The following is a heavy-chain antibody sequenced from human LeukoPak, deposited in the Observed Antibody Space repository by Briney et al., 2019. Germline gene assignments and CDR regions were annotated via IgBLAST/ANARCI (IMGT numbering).Heavy chain of an antibody. D-gene: IGHD3-16*01. J-gene: IGHJ4*02. CDR1: GYTFTGYS. Sequence: ASVKVSCKASGYTFTGYSLHWVRQAPGQGLEWMGWVNPNNGFTNYTQKFKGRVTMTRDTSSSTAYMELNRLTSDDTAVFYCARGWGSLYYFDYWGQGTLVTVSS. CDR3: ARGWGSLYYFDY. V-gene: IGHV1-2*02. CDR2: VNPNNGFT.